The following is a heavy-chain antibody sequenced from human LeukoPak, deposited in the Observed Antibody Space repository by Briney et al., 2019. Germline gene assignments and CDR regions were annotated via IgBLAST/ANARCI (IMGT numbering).Heavy chain of an antibody. V-gene: IGHV3-30*18. CDR2: ISFDGSNQ. D-gene: IGHD4-17*01. CDR3: AKSHPPTVTTEEGEYLQH. Sequence: QTGGSLRLSCAASGFTFSSFGMHWVRQAPGQGLEWVAVISFDGSNQYYADSVKGRFTIYRDNFKNTVYLQMNSLRAEETAVYYCAKSHPPTVTTEEGEYLQHWGQGTLVTVSS. CDR1: GFTFSSFG. J-gene: IGHJ1*01.